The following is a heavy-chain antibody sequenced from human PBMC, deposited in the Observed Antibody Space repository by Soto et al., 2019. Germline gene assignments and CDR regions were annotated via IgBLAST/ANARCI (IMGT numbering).Heavy chain of an antibody. D-gene: IGHD4-17*01. J-gene: IGHJ5*02. CDR1: GFTFSSYA. Sequence: SLRLSCAASGFTFSSYAMHWVRQAPGKGLEWVAVISYDGSNKYYADSVKGRFTISRDNSKNTLYLQMNSLRAEDTAVYYCAGSYGDYDGWFDPWGQGTLVTVSS. CDR2: ISYDGSNK. CDR3: AGSYGDYDGWFDP. V-gene: IGHV3-30-3*01.